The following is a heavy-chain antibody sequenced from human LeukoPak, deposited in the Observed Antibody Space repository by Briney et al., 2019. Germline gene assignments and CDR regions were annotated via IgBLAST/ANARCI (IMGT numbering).Heavy chain of an antibody. CDR2: IKSKTDGGTT. V-gene: IGHV3-15*01. D-gene: IGHD2-15*01. CDR3: TTRDQVVVAAKNYYYYGMDV. Sequence: PGGSLRLSCAASGFTFSNAWMSWVRQAPGKGLEWVGRIKSKTDGGTTDYAAPVKGRFTISRDDSKNTLYLQMNSLKTEDTAVYYCTTRDQVVVAAKNYYYYGMDVWGQGTTVTVSS. J-gene: IGHJ6*02. CDR1: GFTFSNAW.